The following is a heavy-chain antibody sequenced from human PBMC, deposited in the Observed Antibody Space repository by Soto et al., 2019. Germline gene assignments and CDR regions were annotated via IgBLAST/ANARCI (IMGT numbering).Heavy chain of an antibody. CDR2: IYHSGST. D-gene: IGHD5-12*01. V-gene: IGHV4-59*01. CDR1: GGSISSYY. Sequence: QVQLQESGPGLVKPSETLSLTCTVSGGSISSYYWSWIRQPPGKGLEWIGYIYHSGSTKYNPYLKSRVTISVDTSKNQVSLKLRSVTAADTAVYYCAGTLVGTNVHFYYGMDVWGQGTTVTVSS. J-gene: IGHJ6*02. CDR3: AGTLVGTNVHFYYGMDV.